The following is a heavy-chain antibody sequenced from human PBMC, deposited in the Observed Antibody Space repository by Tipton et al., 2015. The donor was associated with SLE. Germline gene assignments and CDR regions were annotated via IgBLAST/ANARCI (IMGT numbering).Heavy chain of an antibody. Sequence: TLSLACAVYGGSFSGYYWSWIRQPPGKGLEWIGEINHSGSTNYNPSLKSRVTISVDTSKNQFSLKLSSVTAADTAVYYCARGKAFEIWGQGTMVTVSS. CDR2: INHSGST. CDR1: GGSFSGYY. CDR3: ARGKAFEI. J-gene: IGHJ3*02. V-gene: IGHV4-34*01.